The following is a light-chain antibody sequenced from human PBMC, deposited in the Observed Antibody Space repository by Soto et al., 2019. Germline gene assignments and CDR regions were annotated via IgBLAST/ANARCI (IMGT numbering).Light chain of an antibody. Sequence: EIVLTQSPGTLSLSPGDRATLSCRASQSVSIYLAWYQQKPGQAPRLLVYDASNRVTGIPARFSGSGSGSDFTLPISRVVPEDFAVYYCQQRVDWLTFGGGTKLEIK. V-gene: IGKV3-11*01. CDR2: DAS. J-gene: IGKJ4*01. CDR3: QQRVDWLT. CDR1: QSVSIY.